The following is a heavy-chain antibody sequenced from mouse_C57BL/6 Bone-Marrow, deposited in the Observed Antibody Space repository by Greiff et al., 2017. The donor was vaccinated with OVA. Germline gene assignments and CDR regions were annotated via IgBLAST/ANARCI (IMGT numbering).Heavy chain of an antibody. V-gene: IGHV1-54*01. CDR3: ARTLEDY. J-gene: IGHJ2*01. CDR2: INPGSGGT. Sequence: QVQLQQSGAELVRPGTSVTVSCKASGYAFTNYLIEWVKQRPGQGLEWIGVINPGSGGTNYNEKFKGKATLTADKSSSTAYMQLSSLTSEDSAVYFCARTLEDYWGQGTTLTVSS. CDR1: GYAFTNYL.